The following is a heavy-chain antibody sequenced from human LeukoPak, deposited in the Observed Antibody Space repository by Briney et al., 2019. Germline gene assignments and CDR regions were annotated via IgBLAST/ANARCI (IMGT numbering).Heavy chain of an antibody. Sequence: PGGSLRLSCAASGFTFSSCSMNWVRQAPGKGLEWVSYISSSSSTIYYADSVKGRFTISRDNAKNSLYLQMNSLRAEDTAVYYCARDPEYCSSTSCPLDIWGQGTMVTVSS. CDR3: ARDPEYCSSTSCPLDI. D-gene: IGHD2-2*01. CDR2: ISSSSSTI. CDR1: GFTFSSCS. J-gene: IGHJ3*02. V-gene: IGHV3-48*01.